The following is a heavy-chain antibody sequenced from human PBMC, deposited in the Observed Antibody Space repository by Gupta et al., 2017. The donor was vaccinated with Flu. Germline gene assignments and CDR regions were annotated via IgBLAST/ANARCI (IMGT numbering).Heavy chain of an antibody. J-gene: IGHJ6*02. CDR3: ARAMSIAARPSYYYGMDV. CDR2: IIPIFGTA. D-gene: IGHD6-6*01. Sequence: QVQLVQSGAEVKKPGSSVKVSCKAAGGTFSSYTISWVPLAPGQGLEWMGGIIPIFGTATYAQKFQGRVTINADESTSTAYMELSSLRSEDTAVYYCARAMSIAARPSYYYGMDVWGQGTTVTVSS. V-gene: IGHV1-69*01. CDR1: GGTFSSYT.